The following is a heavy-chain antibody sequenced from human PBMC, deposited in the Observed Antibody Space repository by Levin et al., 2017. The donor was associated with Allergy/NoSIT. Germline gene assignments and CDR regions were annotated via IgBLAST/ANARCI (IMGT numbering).Heavy chain of an antibody. CDR2: IWYDGSNK. Sequence: GESLKISCAASGFTFSSYGMHWVRQAPGKGLEWVAVIWYDGSNKYYADSVKGRFTISRDNSKNTLYLQMNSLRAEDTAVYYCARDTLYLDSSSGIFDYWGQGTLVTVSS. D-gene: IGHD6-13*01. CDR1: GFTFSSYG. J-gene: IGHJ4*02. V-gene: IGHV3-33*01. CDR3: ARDTLYLDSSSGIFDY.